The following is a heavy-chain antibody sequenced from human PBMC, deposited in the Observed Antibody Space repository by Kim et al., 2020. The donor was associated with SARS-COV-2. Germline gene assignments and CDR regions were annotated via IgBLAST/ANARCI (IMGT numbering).Heavy chain of an antibody. CDR1: GFTVSSNY. Sequence: GGSLRLSCAASGFTVSSNYMSWVRQAPGKGLEWVSVIYSGGSTYYADSVKGRFTISRDNSKNTLYLQMNSLRAEDTAVYYCARDGASLGYCSSTSCPYYYYYGMDVWGQGTTVTVSS. V-gene: IGHV3-53*01. D-gene: IGHD2-2*01. J-gene: IGHJ6*02. CDR2: IYSGGST. CDR3: ARDGASLGYCSSTSCPYYYYYGMDV.